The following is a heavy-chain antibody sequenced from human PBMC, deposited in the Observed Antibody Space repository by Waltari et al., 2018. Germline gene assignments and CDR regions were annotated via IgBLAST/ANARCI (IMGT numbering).Heavy chain of an antibody. Sequence: EVQLVESGGGLVQPGRSLRLSCAASGFTFDDYAMHWVRQAPGKGLGWVSGISWNSGSIGYADSVKGRFTISRDNAKNSLYLQMNSLRAEDTALYYCAKDPTGGLDVWGKGTTVTVSS. CDR1: GFTFDDYA. V-gene: IGHV3-9*01. CDR3: AKDPTGGLDV. D-gene: IGHD3-10*01. J-gene: IGHJ6*04. CDR2: ISWNSGSI.